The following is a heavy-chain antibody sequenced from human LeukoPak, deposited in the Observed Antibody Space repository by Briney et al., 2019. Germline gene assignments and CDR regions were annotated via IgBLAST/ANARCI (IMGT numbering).Heavy chain of an antibody. CDR2: IIPILGIA. V-gene: IGHV1-69*02. Sequence: ASVKVSCKASGGTFSSYTISWVRQAPGQGLEWMGRIIPILGIANYAQKFQGRVTITADKSTSTAYMELSSLRSEDTAVYYCASSYCSGGSCYRPPDYWGQGTLVTVSS. J-gene: IGHJ4*02. CDR1: GGTFSSYT. CDR3: ASSYCSGGSCYRPPDY. D-gene: IGHD2-15*01.